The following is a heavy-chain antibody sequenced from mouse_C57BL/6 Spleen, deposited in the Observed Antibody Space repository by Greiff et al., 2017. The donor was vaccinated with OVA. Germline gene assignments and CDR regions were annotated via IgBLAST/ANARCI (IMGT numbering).Heavy chain of an antibody. CDR3: ARGGHYGSSYDYAMDY. J-gene: IGHJ4*01. Sequence: DVKLVESEGGLVQPGSSMKLSCTASGFTFSDYYMAWVRQVPEKGLEWVANINYDGSSTYYLDSLKSRFIISRDNAKNILYLQMSSLKSEDTATYYCARGGHYGSSYDYAMDYWGQGTSVTVSS. CDR1: GFTFSDYY. V-gene: IGHV5-16*01. CDR2: INYDGSST. D-gene: IGHD1-1*01.